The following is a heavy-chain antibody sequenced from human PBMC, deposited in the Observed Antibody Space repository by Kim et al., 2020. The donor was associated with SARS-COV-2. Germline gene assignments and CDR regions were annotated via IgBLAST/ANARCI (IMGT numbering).Heavy chain of an antibody. V-gene: IGHV1-3*01. D-gene: IGHD4-4*01. CDR2: T. CDR3: ARDMDPTVYDY. Sequence: TQYSQKVQGRVTITRDTSANTAYMELRRLTTKDTAIKYCARDMDPTVYDYWGQGTLVTVSS. J-gene: IGHJ4*02.